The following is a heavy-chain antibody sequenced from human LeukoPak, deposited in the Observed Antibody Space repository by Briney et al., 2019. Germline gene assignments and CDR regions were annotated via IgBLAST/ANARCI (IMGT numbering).Heavy chain of an antibody. CDR2: IRYDGSNK. J-gene: IGHJ4*02. D-gene: IGHD4-17*01. CDR3: AKDRVNYGDYRNDY. Sequence: PGGSLRLSCAASGFTFSSYGMHWVRQAPGKGLEWVAFIRYDGSNKYYADSVKGRFTISRDNSKNTLYLQMNSLRAEDTAVYYCAKDRVNYGDYRNDYWGQGTLVTVPS. V-gene: IGHV3-30*02. CDR1: GFTFSSYG.